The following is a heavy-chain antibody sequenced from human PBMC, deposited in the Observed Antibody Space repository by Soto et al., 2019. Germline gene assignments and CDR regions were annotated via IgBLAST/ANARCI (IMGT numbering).Heavy chain of an antibody. Sequence: SVKVSCKASGGTFSSYAISWVRQAPGQGLEWMGGIIPIFGTANYAQKFQGRVTITADESTSTAYMELSSLRSEDTAVYYCARDDGYCSGGSCYPPARNWFDPWGQGTLVTVPQ. D-gene: IGHD2-15*01. J-gene: IGHJ5*02. CDR3: ARDDGYCSGGSCYPPARNWFDP. CDR1: GGTFSSYA. CDR2: IIPIFGTA. V-gene: IGHV1-69*13.